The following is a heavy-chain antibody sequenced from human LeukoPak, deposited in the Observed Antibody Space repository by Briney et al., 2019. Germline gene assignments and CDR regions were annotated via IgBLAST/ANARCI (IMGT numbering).Heavy chain of an antibody. CDR1: GGPISSYY. J-gene: IGHJ3*02. Sequence: PSETLSLTCTVSGGPISSYYWSWIRQPPGKGLEGIGYIYYCGKTNYNPSLKSRVTISVDTSKNQFSLKLSSVTAADTAVYYCASTYYYDSSGYLDDAFDIWGQGTMVTVSS. D-gene: IGHD3-22*01. V-gene: IGHV4-59*13. CDR3: ASTYYYDSSGYLDDAFDI. CDR2: IYYCGKT.